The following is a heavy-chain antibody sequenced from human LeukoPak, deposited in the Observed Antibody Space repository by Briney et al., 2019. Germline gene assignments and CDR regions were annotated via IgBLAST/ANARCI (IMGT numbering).Heavy chain of an antibody. CDR3: ARVRNFPDAFDI. V-gene: IGHV4-59*01. CDR1: GDSISNYY. Sequence: RASESLSLTCTVSGDSISNYYWAWIRQPPGRGLEWLGHIYDTGITKDNPALKSRLTISLQTSRNRFSLNLSSLTAADTAIYFCARVRNFPDAFDIWGQGRMVTVSS. J-gene: IGHJ3*02. CDR2: IYDTGIT.